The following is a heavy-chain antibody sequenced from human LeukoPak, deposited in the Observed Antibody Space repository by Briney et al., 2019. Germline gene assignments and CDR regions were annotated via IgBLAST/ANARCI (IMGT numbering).Heavy chain of an antibody. D-gene: IGHD2-15*01. CDR2: ISYDGSNK. V-gene: IGHV3-30*18. CDR1: GFTFSSYG. J-gene: IGHJ4*02. Sequence: PGGSLRLSCAASGFTFSSYGMHWVRQAPGKGLEWVAVISYDGSNKYYADSVKGRFTISRDNSKNTLYLQMNSLRAEDTAVYYCAKGETGYCSGGSCYTEYWGQGTLVTVSS. CDR3: AKGETGYCSGGSCYTEY.